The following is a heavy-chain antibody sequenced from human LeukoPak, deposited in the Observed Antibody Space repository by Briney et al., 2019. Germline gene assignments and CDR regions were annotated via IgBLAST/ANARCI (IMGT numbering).Heavy chain of an antibody. D-gene: IGHD3-3*01. Sequence: TGGSLRLSCAASGFTFSSYAMSWVRQAPGKGLEWVSAISGSGGSTYYADSVKGRFTISRDNSKNTLYLQMNSLRAEDTAVYYCAKDADFGVVITSNFDYWGQGTLVTVSS. CDR3: AKDADFGVVITSNFDY. J-gene: IGHJ4*02. CDR1: GFTFSSYA. CDR2: ISGSGGST. V-gene: IGHV3-23*01.